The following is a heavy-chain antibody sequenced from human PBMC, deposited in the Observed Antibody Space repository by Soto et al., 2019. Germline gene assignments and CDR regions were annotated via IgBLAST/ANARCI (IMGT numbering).Heavy chain of an antibody. Sequence: GGSLRLSCAASGFTFSSYGMHWVRQAPGKGLEWVAVISYDGSNKYYADSVKGRFTISRDNSKNTLYLQMNSLRAEDTAVYYCAKDVNYYDSSGRDYWGQGTLVTVSS. D-gene: IGHD3-22*01. CDR1: GFTFSSYG. J-gene: IGHJ4*02. CDR2: ISYDGSNK. CDR3: AKDVNYYDSSGRDY. V-gene: IGHV3-30*18.